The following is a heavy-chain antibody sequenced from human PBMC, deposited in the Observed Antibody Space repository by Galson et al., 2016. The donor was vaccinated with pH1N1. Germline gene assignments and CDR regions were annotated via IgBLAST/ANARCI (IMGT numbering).Heavy chain of an antibody. Sequence: LSLTCTVSGGSMNSADYYWSWIRQPPGKGLAWIGYIYYSGTTYFSPSLKSRLSMSVDMSNNQFSLTLNSVTAADTAVYYCARGEGIRYYYSGMDVWGQGTTVTVSS. CDR2: IYYSGTT. V-gene: IGHV4-30-4*01. D-gene: IGHD3-16*01. CDR3: ARGEGIRYYYSGMDV. J-gene: IGHJ6*02. CDR1: GGSMNSADYY.